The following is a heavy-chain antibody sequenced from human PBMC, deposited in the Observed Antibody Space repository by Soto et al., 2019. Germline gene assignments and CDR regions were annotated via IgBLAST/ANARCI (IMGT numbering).Heavy chain of an antibody. CDR2: INAVNGYT. V-gene: IGHV1-3*01. J-gene: IGHJ6*04. Sequence: QVQLVQSGAEVRRPGASVKVSCKASGYTFTMYSVQWVRQAPGQRLEWMGWINAVNGYTKYSQNLQGRITITRDTSASTAYMELSSLGSEVTAVFYCARSPDVLGKGTTVTVYS. CDR1: GYTFTMYS. CDR3: ARSPDV.